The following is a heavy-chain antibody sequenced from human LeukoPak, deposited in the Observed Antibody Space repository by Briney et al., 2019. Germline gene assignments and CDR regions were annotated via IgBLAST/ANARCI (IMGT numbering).Heavy chain of an antibody. V-gene: IGHV4-39*07. J-gene: IGHJ5*02. Sequence: PSETLSLTCTVSGGSMNTISYYWVWIRQAPEKGLEWIGSVYSRGSIYSNPSLRSRVTISLDTSKNQFSLKLSSVTAADTAVYYCARVAIAAAGFNWFDPWGQGTLVTVSS. CDR2: VYSRGSI. CDR1: GGSMNTISYY. CDR3: ARVAIAAAGFNWFDP. D-gene: IGHD6-13*01.